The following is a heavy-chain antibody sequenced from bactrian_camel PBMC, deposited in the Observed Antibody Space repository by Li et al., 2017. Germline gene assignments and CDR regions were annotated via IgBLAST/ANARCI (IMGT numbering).Heavy chain of an antibody. CDR3: AANWYPCEVDEYLY. V-gene: IGHV3S31*01. Sequence: VQLVESGGTLVQPGGSLRLSCAASGFTFSDYAMTWVRQAPGKGLEWVSVILYSGSTTYYSDSVKGRFTISRDNAKDILNLQMDNLKPEGTAMYSCAANWYPCEVDEYLYWGQGTQVTVS. J-gene: IGHJ4*01. D-gene: IGHD1*01. CDR1: GFTFSDYA. CDR2: ILYSGSTT.